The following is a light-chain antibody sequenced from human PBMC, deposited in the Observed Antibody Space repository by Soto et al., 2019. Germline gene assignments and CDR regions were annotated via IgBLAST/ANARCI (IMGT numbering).Light chain of an antibody. Sequence: DIHLTQSPSSLSASVGDRVTITCRASQSIADYLHWYQHKPGRVPKLLVYGASRLQSGVPSRFSGTGSGTDFTLTIASLQPEDFAVYYCQQRSNWPFTFGPGTKVDIK. V-gene: IGKV1-39*01. CDR3: QQRSNWPFT. CDR1: QSIADY. J-gene: IGKJ3*01. CDR2: GAS.